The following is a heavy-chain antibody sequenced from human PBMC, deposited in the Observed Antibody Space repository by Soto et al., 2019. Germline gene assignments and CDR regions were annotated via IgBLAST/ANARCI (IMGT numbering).Heavy chain of an antibody. CDR1: GGSFRGYY. J-gene: IGHJ6*03. Sequence: SETLSLTCAVHGGSFRGYYWSWIRQPPGKGLEWIGEINHSGSTNYNPSLKSRVTISVDTSKNQFSLKLSSVTAADTAVYYCASIEPERPYYYYMDVWGKGTTVT. CDR3: ASIEPERPYYYYMDV. CDR2: INHSGST. V-gene: IGHV4-34*01. D-gene: IGHD1-26*01.